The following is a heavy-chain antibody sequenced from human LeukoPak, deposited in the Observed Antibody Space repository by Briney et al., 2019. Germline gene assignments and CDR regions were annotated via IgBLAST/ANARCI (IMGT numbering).Heavy chain of an antibody. V-gene: IGHV3-48*03. J-gene: IGHJ4*02. CDR3: ARARTDSSGYYRWGSYFDY. Sequence: PGGSLRLSCAASGLTFSSYEMNWVRQAPGKGLEWVSYISSSGSTICYADSVKGRFTISRDNAKNSLYLQMNSLRAEDTAVYYCARARTDSSGYYRWGSYFDYWGQGTLVTVSS. D-gene: IGHD3-22*01. CDR2: ISSSGSTI. CDR1: GLTFSSYE.